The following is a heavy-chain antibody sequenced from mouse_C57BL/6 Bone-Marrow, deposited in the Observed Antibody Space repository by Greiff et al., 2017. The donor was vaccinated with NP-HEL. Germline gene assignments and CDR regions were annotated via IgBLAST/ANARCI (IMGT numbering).Heavy chain of an antibody. J-gene: IGHJ3*01. CDR2: ISYSGST. V-gene: IGHV3-1*01. CDR1: GYSITSGYD. CDR3: ARGGGFYDGHWG. Sequence: EVKLLESGPGMVKPSQSLSLTCTVTGYSITSGYDWHWIRHFPGNKLEWMGYISYSGSTNYNPSLKSRISITHDTSKNHFFLKLNSVTTEDTATYYCARGGGFYDGHWGWGQGTLVTVSA. D-gene: IGHD2-3*01.